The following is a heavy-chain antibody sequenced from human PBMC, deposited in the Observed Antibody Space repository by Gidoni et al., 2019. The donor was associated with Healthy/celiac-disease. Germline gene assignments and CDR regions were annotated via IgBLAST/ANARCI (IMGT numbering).Heavy chain of an antibody. J-gene: IGHJ3*02. CDR2: ISSSSSYI. D-gene: IGHD3-10*01. V-gene: IGHV3-21*01. Sequence: EVQLVESGGGLVKPGGSLRLSCAASGFTFSSYSMNWVRQAPGKGLEWVSSISSSSSYIYYADSVKGRFTISRDNAKNSLYLQMNSLRAEDTAVYYCARDMVQGVADAFDIWGQGTMVTVSS. CDR3: ARDMVQGVADAFDI. CDR1: GFTFSSYS.